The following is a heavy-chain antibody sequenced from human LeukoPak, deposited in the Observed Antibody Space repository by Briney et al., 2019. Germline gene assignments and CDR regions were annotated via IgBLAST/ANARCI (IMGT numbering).Heavy chain of an antibody. CDR3: ARLPCSGGSCYRAYYYYGMDV. J-gene: IGHJ6*02. V-gene: IGHV1-69*04. CDR2: IIPILGIA. Sequence: SVKVSCKASGGTFSGYAISWVRQAPGQGLEWIGRIIPILGIANYAQKFQGRVTITADKSTSTAYMELSSLRSEDTAVYYCARLPCSGGSCYRAYYYYGMDVWGQGTTVTVSS. CDR1: GGTFSGYA. D-gene: IGHD2-15*01.